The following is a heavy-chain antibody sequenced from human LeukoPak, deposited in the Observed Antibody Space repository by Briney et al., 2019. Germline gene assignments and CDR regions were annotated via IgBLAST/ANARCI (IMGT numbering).Heavy chain of an antibody. CDR2: ISAYNGNT. V-gene: IGHV1-18*01. J-gene: IGHJ3*02. Sequence: ASVKVSCKASGYTFTSYGISWVRQAPGQGLEWMGWISAYNGNTNYAQKLQGRVTMTTDTSTSTAYMELRSLRSDDTAVYYCARSVGRFGEPADAFDIWGQGTMVTVSS. CDR1: GYTFTSYG. CDR3: ARSVGRFGEPADAFDI. D-gene: IGHD3-10*01.